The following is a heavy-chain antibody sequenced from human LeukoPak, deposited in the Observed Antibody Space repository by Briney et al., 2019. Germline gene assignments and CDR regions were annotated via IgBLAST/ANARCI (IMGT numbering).Heavy chain of an antibody. CDR3: AKASGLYYDFWSGKYYFDY. J-gene: IGHJ4*02. V-gene: IGHV3-74*01. Sequence: GGSLRLSCAASGFTFSSYWMHWVRQGPGKGLEWVSRINMDGTTISYADSVKGRFTISRDNSKNTLYLQMNSLRAEDTAVYYCAKASGLYYDFWSGKYYFDYWGQGTLVTVSS. CDR1: GFTFSSYW. D-gene: IGHD3-3*01. CDR2: INMDGTTI.